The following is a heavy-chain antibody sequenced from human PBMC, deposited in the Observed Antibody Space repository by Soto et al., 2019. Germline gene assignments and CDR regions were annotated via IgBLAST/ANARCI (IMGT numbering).Heavy chain of an antibody. D-gene: IGHD3-3*01. CDR3: ARQIFGGAGLYDY. CDR2: IHYSGSP. CDR1: GGSISNYY. J-gene: IGHJ4*02. V-gene: IGHV4-59*01. Sequence: QVQLQESGPRLVKPSETLSLTCTVSGGSISNYYWHWIRQPPGKSLELIGFIHYSGSPTYSPSLKSRVTISLDTSKNQFSLRLTSVNSADTAVYYCARQIFGGAGLYDYWGQGTLVTVSS.